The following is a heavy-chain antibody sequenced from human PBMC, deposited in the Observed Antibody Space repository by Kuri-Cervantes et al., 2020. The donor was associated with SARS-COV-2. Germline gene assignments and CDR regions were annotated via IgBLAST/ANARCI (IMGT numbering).Heavy chain of an antibody. V-gene: IGHV3-43D*03. CDR2: ISGDGGST. D-gene: IGHD3-10*01. CDR1: GFTFDDYA. J-gene: IGHJ4*02. CDR3: AKASWFGELFIDY. Sequence: GESLKISCAASGFTFDDYAMHWVRQAPGKGLEWVSLISGDGGSTYYADSVKGRFTISRDNSKNSLYLQMNSLRAEDTALYYCAKASWFGELFIDYWGQGTLVTVSS.